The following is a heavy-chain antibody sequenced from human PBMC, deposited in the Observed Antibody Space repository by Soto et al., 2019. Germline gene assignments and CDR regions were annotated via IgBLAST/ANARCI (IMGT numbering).Heavy chain of an antibody. V-gene: IGHV4-59*01. CDR2: ISSSGFT. Sequence: QVQLQESGPGLVKPSETLSLTCTVSGGSITPYYWSWIRQPPGKRLEWIGYISSSGFTNYNPSLTRRVTISVDTSKNQSSLKLSSVTAADTAVYYCVRDCYSSSCFDLWGQGTLVTVSS. CDR3: VRDCYSSSCFDL. CDR1: GGSITPYY. D-gene: IGHD6-13*01. J-gene: IGHJ4*02.